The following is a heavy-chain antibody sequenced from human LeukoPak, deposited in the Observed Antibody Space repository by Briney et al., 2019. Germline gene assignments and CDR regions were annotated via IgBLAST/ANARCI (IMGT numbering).Heavy chain of an antibody. V-gene: IGHV3-23*01. Sequence: GGSLRLSCAASGFTFSSHAMSWVRQAPGKGLEWVSAISGSGGSTYYVDSVKGRFTISRDNSKNTLYLQMNSLRAEDTAVYYCAKDDTYYYDSSGYYEFDSWGQGTLVTVSS. CDR2: ISGSGGST. CDR3: AKDDTYYYDSSGYYEFDS. D-gene: IGHD3-22*01. J-gene: IGHJ4*02. CDR1: GFTFSSHA.